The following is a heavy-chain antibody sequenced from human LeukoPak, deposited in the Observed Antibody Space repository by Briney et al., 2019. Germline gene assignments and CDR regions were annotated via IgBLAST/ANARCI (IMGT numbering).Heavy chain of an antibody. J-gene: IGHJ4*02. CDR1: GSTFSSYG. CDR2: ISGSGGST. Sequence: GGSLRLSCAVSGSTFSSYGMSWVRQAPGKGLEWVSSISGSGGSTYYVGSVKGRFTVSRDNSKSTLCLQMNSLRAEDTAVYYCAKQLGYCSDGSCYFPYWGQGTLVTVSS. V-gene: IGHV3-23*01. D-gene: IGHD2-15*01. CDR3: AKQLGYCSDGSCYFPY.